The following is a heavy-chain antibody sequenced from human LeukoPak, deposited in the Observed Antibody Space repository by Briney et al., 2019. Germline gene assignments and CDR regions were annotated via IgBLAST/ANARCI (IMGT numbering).Heavy chain of an antibody. V-gene: IGHV3-30*19. CDR3: ARDHHITMIVVPSDY. Sequence: GGSLRLSCAASGFTFSSSGMHWVRQAPGKGLEWVAVISYDGSNKYYADSVKGRFTISRDNSKNTLYLQMNSLRAEDTAVYYCARDHHITMIVVPSDYWGQGTLVTVSS. J-gene: IGHJ4*02. CDR2: ISYDGSNK. CDR1: GFTFSSSG. D-gene: IGHD3-22*01.